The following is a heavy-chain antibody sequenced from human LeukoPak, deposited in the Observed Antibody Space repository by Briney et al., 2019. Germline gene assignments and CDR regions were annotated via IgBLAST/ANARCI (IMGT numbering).Heavy chain of an antibody. CDR3: AKEGVWTGTRRGQGDY. Sequence: GASLRLSCAASGFTFSNYCMFWVRQAPGKGLEWVSGMNGSVGNTFYADSVKGRFTISRDNTKNTLYLQMNSLRGEDTAVYYCAKEGVWTGTRRGQGDYWGQGTLVTVSS. J-gene: IGHJ4*02. V-gene: IGHV3-23*01. CDR1: GFTFSNYC. CDR2: MNGSVGNT. D-gene: IGHD1-7*01.